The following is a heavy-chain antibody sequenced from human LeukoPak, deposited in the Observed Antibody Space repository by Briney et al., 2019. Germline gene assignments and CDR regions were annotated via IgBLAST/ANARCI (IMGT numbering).Heavy chain of an antibody. CDR1: GGTFSSYA. V-gene: IGHV1-69*13. CDR2: IIPIFGTA. J-gene: IGHJ5*02. Sequence: ASVKVSCKASGGTFSSYAISWVRQAPGRGLEWMGGIIPIFGTANYAQKFQGRVTITADESTSTAYMELSSLRSEDTAVYYCARTYGGKLWSWFDPWGQGTLVTVSS. D-gene: IGHD4-23*01. CDR3: ARTYGGKLWSWFDP.